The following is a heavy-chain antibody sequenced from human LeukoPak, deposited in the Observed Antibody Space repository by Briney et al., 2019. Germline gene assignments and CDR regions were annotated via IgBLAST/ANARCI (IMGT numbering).Heavy chain of an antibody. V-gene: IGHV4-59*01. CDR2: IYYSGST. CDR1: GGSISSYY. CDR3: ARCSGGSCEQGWFDP. D-gene: IGHD2-15*01. J-gene: IGHJ5*02. Sequence: SETLSLTCTVSGGSISSYYWSWIRQPPGKGLEWIGYIYYSGSTNYNPSLKSRVTISVDTSKNQFSLELSSVTAADTAVYYCARCSGGSCEQGWFDPWGQGTLVTVSS.